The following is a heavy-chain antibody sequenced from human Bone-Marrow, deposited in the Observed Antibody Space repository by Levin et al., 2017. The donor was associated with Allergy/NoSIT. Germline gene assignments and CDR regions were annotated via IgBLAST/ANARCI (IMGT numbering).Heavy chain of an antibody. V-gene: IGHV4-39*07. D-gene: IGHD6-19*01. CDR3: AKEGAVAANWFDP. J-gene: IGHJ5*02. Sequence: ESLKISCSVSGGSISTTGYYWGWIRQAPGKGLEWIGNIYYTGSTYYNPSLESRVTISVDTSKNQFSLKLSSVTAADTAMYYCAKEGAVAANWFDPWGQGTLVAVSS. CDR2: IYYTGST. CDR1: GGSISTTGYY.